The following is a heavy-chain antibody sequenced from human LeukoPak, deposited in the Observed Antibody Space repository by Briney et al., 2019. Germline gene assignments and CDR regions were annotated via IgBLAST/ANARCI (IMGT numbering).Heavy chain of an antibody. CDR1: GGSISSSSYY. Sequence: PSETLSLTCTVSGGSISSSSYYWGWLRQPPGKGLEWIGSIYYSGSTYYNPSLKSRVTISVDTSKNQFSLELSSVTAADTAVYYCARDDTTVTTYYFDYWGQGTLVTVSS. J-gene: IGHJ4*02. V-gene: IGHV4-39*07. CDR2: IYYSGST. D-gene: IGHD4-11*01. CDR3: ARDDTTVTTYYFDY.